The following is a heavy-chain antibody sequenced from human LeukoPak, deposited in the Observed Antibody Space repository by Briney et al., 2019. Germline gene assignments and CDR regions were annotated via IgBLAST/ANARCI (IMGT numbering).Heavy chain of an antibody. V-gene: IGHV4-34*01. D-gene: IGHD2-8*01. Sequence: KSSETLSLTCAVHGESLSGYYCSWIRQPPGKGLEWIGETNPGGSASYNPSLKSRVTISVDTPKNQFTLKVASVTAADTAVYYCARRPYGLIRGINGPTGHWFDAWGQGTLVTVSS. CDR3: ARRPYGLIRGINGPTGHWFDA. CDR1: GESLSGYY. CDR2: TNPGGSA. J-gene: IGHJ5*02.